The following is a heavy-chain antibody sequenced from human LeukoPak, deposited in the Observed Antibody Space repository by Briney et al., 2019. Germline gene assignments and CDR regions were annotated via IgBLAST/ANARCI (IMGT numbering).Heavy chain of an antibody. V-gene: IGHV4-34*01. CDR1: GGSFSGYY. CDR3: ARGTMTTVTYYFDY. J-gene: IGHJ4*02. CDR2: INNRGST. D-gene: IGHD4-17*01. Sequence: AETLSLTCAVYGGSFSGYYWSWIRQPPGKGLQWIGEINNRGSTNYNPSLKSRVTISVDTSKNQFSLKLSSVTAADTAVYYCARGTMTTVTYYFDYWGQGTLVTVSS.